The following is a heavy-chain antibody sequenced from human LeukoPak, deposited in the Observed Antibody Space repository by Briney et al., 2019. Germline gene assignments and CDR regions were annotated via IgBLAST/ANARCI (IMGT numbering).Heavy chain of an antibody. CDR2: IRYDGSNK. CDR1: GFTFSSYG. CDR3: AKDMLVGVTFGEFDY. D-gene: IGHD3-16*01. Sequence: PGGSLRLSCAASGFTFSSYGMHWVRQAPGKGLEWVAFIRYDGSNKYYADSVKGRFTISRDNAKNSLYLQMNSLRAEDTALYYCAKDMLVGVTFGEFDYWGQGTLVTVSS. J-gene: IGHJ4*02. V-gene: IGHV3-30*02.